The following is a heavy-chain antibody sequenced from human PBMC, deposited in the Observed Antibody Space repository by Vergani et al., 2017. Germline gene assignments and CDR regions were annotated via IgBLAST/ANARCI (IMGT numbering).Heavy chain of an antibody. CDR2: IYYSGST. V-gene: IGHV4-39*01. Sequence: QLQLHQSGPGLVKPSETLSLTCTLSGGSISSSSHFWGWLSHTPGKGLEWIGSIYYSGSTYYNPSLKSRVSISVDTSKNQFSLKLSSVTAADSAVYYCARHESGHYDSSYYGLDVWGQGTTVTVAS. CDR1: GGSISSSSHF. D-gene: IGHD3-16*01. CDR3: ARHESGHYDSSYYGLDV. J-gene: IGHJ6*02.